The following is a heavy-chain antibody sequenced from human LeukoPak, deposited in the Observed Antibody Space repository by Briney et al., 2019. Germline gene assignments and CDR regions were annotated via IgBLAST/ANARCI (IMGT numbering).Heavy chain of an antibody. D-gene: IGHD5-18*01. V-gene: IGHV3-23*01. Sequence: PGGSLRLSCAASGFTVSNNYMSWVRQAPGKGLEWVSAISGSGGSTYYADSVKGRFTISRDNSKNTLYLQMNSLRAEDTAVYYCAKESAMVGYWGQGTLVTVSS. CDR1: GFTVSNNY. J-gene: IGHJ4*02. CDR2: ISGSGGST. CDR3: AKESAMVGY.